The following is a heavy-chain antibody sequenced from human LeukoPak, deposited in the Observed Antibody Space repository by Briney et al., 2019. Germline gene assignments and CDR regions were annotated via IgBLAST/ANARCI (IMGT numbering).Heavy chain of an antibody. CDR3: ARARWLRPFDY. CDR1: GFTVSSNY. CDR2: IYSGGST. J-gene: IGHJ4*02. D-gene: IGHD5-12*01. V-gene: IGHV3-66*01. Sequence: GGSLRLSCAASGFTVSSNYMSWVRRAPGKGLEWVSVIYSGGSTYYADSVKGRFTISRDNSKNTLYLQMNSLRAEDTAVYYCARARWLRPFDYWGQGTLVTVSS.